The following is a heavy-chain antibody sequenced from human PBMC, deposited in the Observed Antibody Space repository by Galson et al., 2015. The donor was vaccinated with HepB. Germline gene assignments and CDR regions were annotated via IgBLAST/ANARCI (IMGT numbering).Heavy chain of an antibody. CDR1: GGTFSSYA. D-gene: IGHD3-10*01. CDR2: IIPLFGAA. CDR3: ARGYGSGSYYYHY. V-gene: IGHV1-69*13. J-gene: IGHJ4*02. Sequence: SVKVSCKASGGTFSSYAIDWVRHAPGQGLEWMGGIIPLFGAANYAQKFQGRVTITADESTSTAYLELSSLRSEDTAVYCCARGYGSGSYYYHYWGQGTLVTVSS.